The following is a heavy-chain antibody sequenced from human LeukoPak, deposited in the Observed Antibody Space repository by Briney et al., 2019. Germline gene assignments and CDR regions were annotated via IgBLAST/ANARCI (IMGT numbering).Heavy chain of an antibody. CDR2: IIPIFGTA. V-gene: IGHV1-69*13. CDR3: AREGYCSGGSCLPHNWFDP. Sequence: SVKLSCKASGGTFSSYAISWVRQAPGQGLEWMGGIIPIFGTANYAQKFQGRVTITADESTSTAYMELSSLRSEDTAVYYCAREGYCSGGSCLPHNWFDPWGQGTLVTVSS. J-gene: IGHJ5*02. D-gene: IGHD2-15*01. CDR1: GGTFSSYA.